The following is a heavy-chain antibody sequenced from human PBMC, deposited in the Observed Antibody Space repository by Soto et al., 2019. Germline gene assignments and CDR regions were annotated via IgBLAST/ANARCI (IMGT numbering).Heavy chain of an antibody. J-gene: IGHJ4*02. V-gene: IGHV3-30*18. D-gene: IGHD1-26*01. CDR1: GFTFSSYG. CDR3: AKARVWELPDYFDY. Sequence: QVQLVESGGGVVQPGRSLRLSCAASGFTFSSYGMHWVRQAPGKGLEWVAVISYDGSNKYYADSVKGRFTISRDNSKNTLCLQMNSVRAEDTAVYCCAKARVWELPDYFDYWGPGTLVTVSS. CDR2: ISYDGSNK.